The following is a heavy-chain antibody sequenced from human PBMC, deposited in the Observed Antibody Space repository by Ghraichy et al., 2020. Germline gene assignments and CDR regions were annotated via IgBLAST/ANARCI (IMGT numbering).Heavy chain of an antibody. D-gene: IGHD3-10*01. Sequence: GGSLRLSCAASGFTFSSYGMHWVRQAPGKGLEWVAVISFDGSNKYYADSVKGRFTISRDNSKNTLYMQMNSLRGDDTAVFYCAKDAGNWYFDLWGRGTLVTVSS. CDR1: GFTFSSYG. CDR3: AKDAGNWYFDL. CDR2: ISFDGSNK. V-gene: IGHV3-30*18. J-gene: IGHJ2*01.